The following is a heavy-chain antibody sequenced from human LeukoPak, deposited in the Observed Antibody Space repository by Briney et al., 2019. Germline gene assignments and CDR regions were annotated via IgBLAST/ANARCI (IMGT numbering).Heavy chain of an antibody. D-gene: IGHD1/OR15-1a*01. CDR3: AGGKTYYYYYYMDV. CDR1: GGSISSSSYY. J-gene: IGHJ6*03. V-gene: IGHV4-39*07. CDR2: IYYSGST. Sequence: PSETLSLTCTVSGGSISSSSYYWGWIRQPPGKGLEWIGSIYYSGSTYYNPSLKSRVTISVDTSKNQFSLKLSSVTAADTAVYYCAGGKTYYYYYYMDVWGKGTTVTVSS.